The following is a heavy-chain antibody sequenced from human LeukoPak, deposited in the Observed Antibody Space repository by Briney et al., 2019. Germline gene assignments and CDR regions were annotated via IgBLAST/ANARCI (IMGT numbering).Heavy chain of an antibody. CDR3: ARDRGSFILDY. J-gene: IGHJ4*02. D-gene: IGHD3-16*01. CDR2: IKQDGSEK. CDR1: GFTFSSYW. Sequence: PGGSLRLSCAASGFTFSSYWMSWVRQAPGKGLEWVANIKQDGSEKYYVDSVKGRFTISRDNAKNSLYLQTNSLRAEDTAVYYCARDRGSFILDYWGQGTLVTVSS. V-gene: IGHV3-7*01.